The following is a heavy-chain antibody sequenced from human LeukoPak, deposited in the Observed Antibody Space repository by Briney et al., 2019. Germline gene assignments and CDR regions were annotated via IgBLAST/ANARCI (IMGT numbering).Heavy chain of an antibody. CDR3: AREDYGGNDY. J-gene: IGHJ4*02. CDR2: INHSGST. D-gene: IGHD4-23*01. V-gene: IGHV4-34*01. Sequence: SETLSLTCAVYGGSFSGYYWSWIRQPPGKGLEWIGEINHSGSTNYNPSLKSRVTISVDTSKNQFSLKLSSVTAADTAVYYCAREDYGGNDYWGQGTLVTVSS. CDR1: GGSFSGYY.